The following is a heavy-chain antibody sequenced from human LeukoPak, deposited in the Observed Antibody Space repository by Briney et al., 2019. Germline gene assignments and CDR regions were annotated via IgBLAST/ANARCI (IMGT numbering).Heavy chain of an antibody. J-gene: IGHJ4*02. CDR3: ARDLIRWFGEPFSHKIDY. CDR1: GYTFTSYG. V-gene: IGHV1-18*01. D-gene: IGHD3-10*01. Sequence: ASVKVSCKASGYTFTSYGISWVRQAPGQGLEWMGWISAYNGNTNYAQKLQGRVTMTTDTSTSTAYMELRSLRSDDTAVYYCARDLIRWFGEPFSHKIDYWGQGTLVTVSS. CDR2: ISAYNGNT.